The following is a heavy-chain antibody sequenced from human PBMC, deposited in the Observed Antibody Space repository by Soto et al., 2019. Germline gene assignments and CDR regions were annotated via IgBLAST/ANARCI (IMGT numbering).Heavy chain of an antibody. CDR3: ARDGIMITFGGVIVNVDY. D-gene: IGHD3-16*02. J-gene: IGHJ4*02. CDR2: INPSGGST. V-gene: IGHV1-46*01. Sequence: ASVKVSCKASGYTFPSYYMHWVRQAPGQGLEWMGIINPSGGSTSYAQKFQGRVTMTRDTATSTVYMELSSLRSEDTDGDYCARDGIMITFGGVIVNVDYWGQGTLVTVSA. CDR1: GYTFPSYY.